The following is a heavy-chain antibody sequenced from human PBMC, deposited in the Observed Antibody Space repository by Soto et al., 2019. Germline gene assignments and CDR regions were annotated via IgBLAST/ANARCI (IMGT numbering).Heavy chain of an antibody. D-gene: IGHD4-17*01. CDR3: AHPRGYGVFDAYDI. Sequence: GGYLRLSCVASGFTFSTYAMSWVRQAPGKGLEWVSALTPSGGETYYADSVKGRFTISRDKSMNALYLQMNSLRIEDTAVYYCAHPRGYGVFDAYDIWGQGTMVTVSS. V-gene: IGHV3-23*01. J-gene: IGHJ3*02. CDR2: LTPSGGET. CDR1: GFTFSTYA.